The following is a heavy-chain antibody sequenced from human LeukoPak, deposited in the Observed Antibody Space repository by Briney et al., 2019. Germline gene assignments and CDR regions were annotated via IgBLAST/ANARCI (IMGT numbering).Heavy chain of an antibody. CDR2: INHSGST. Sequence: PSETLSHTCTVSGGSIRSSYYYWSWIRQPPGKGLEWIGEINHSGSTNYNPSLKSRVTVSVDTSKNQFSLKLSSVTAADTAVYYCARGWASCYDYWGQGTLVTVSS. CDR1: GGSIRSSYYY. CDR3: ARGWASCYDY. D-gene: IGHD2-2*01. V-gene: IGHV4-39*07. J-gene: IGHJ4*02.